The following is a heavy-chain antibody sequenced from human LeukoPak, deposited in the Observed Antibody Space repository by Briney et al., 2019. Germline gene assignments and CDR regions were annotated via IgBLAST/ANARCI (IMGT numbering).Heavy chain of an antibody. CDR2: ISHSGTT. CDR1: GYSISSGYY. V-gene: IGHV4-38-2*02. D-gene: IGHD3-10*01. J-gene: IGHJ4*02. CDR3: ARRKYYYGSGSYPWDY. Sequence: SETLSLTCTVSGYSISSGYYWGWIRQPPGKGLEWIGSISHSGTTYYNPSLKSRVTISVDTSKNQFSLKVSSVTAADTAVYYCARRKYYYGSGSYPWDYWGQGTLVTVSS.